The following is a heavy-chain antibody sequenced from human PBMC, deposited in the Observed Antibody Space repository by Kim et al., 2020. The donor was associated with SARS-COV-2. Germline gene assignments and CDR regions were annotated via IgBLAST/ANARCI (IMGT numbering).Heavy chain of an antibody. V-gene: IGHV4-4*09. CDR3: ARGRKPRNGYAYDS. J-gene: IGHJ3*02. Sequence: SETLSLTCSVSGDSIIDYYWSWIRQPPGKELEFIGYIYSSGSTTYSPSLKSRVTMSVDTSKNHFSLTLNPVTAADTALYFCARGRKPRNGYAYDSWGQVT. D-gene: IGHD1-26*01. CDR2: IYSSGST. CDR1: GDSIIDYY.